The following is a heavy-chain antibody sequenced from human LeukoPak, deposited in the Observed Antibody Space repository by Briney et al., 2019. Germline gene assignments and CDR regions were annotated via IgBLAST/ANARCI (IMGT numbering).Heavy chain of an antibody. CDR1: GFTFSSYS. CDR3: ASHMEAYCGGDCYSVYYGMDV. J-gene: IGHJ6*02. D-gene: IGHD2-21*02. CDR2: ISSSSSYI. Sequence: PGGSLRLSCAASGFTFSSYSMNWVRQAPGKGLEWVSSISSSSSYIYYADSVKGRFTISRDNAKNSLYLQMNSLRAEDTAVYYCASHMEAYCGGDCYSVYYGMDVWGQGTTVTVSS. V-gene: IGHV3-21*01.